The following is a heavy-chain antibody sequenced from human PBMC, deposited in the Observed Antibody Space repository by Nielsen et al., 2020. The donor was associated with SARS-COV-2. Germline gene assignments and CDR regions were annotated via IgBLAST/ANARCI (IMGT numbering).Heavy chain of an antibody. CDR2: INHSGST. V-gene: IGHV4-34*01. CDR3: ARGSWSYWYFDL. CDR1: GGSFSGYY. Sequence: SETLSLTCAVYGGSFSGYYWSWIRQPPGKGLEWIGEINHSGSTSYNPSLKSRVTISVDTSKNQFSLKLSSVTAADTAVYYCARGSWSYWYFDLWGRGTLVTVSS. J-gene: IGHJ2*01.